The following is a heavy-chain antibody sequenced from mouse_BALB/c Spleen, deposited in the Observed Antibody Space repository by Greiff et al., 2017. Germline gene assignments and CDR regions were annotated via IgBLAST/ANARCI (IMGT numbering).Heavy chain of an antibody. D-gene: IGHD4-1*02. CDR3: ARSQLGPRNAMDY. CDR2: IDPANGNT. CDR1: GFNIKDTY. Sequence: DVQLQESGAELVKPGASVKLSCTASGFNIKDTYMHWVKQRPEQGLEWIGRIDPANGNTKYDPKFQGKATITADTSSNTAYLQLSSLTSEDTAVYYCARSQLGPRNAMDYWGQGTSVTVSS. V-gene: IGHV14-3*02. J-gene: IGHJ4*01.